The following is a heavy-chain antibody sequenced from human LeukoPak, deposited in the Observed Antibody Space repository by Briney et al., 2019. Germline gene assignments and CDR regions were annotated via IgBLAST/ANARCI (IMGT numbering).Heavy chain of an antibody. V-gene: IGHV1-69*05. CDR1: GGTFSNYA. Sequence: SVKVSCKASGGTFSNYAISWVRQAPGQGLEWMGGIIPIFGTANYAQKFQGRVTITTDESTSTAYMELSSLRSEDTAVHYCARGSGYSGRNDYWGQGTLVTVSS. CDR3: ARGSGYSGRNDY. CDR2: IIPIFGTA. D-gene: IGHD5-12*01. J-gene: IGHJ4*02.